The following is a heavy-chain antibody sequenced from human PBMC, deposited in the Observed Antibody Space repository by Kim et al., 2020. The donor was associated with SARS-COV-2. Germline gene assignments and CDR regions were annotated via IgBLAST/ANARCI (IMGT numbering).Heavy chain of an antibody. D-gene: IGHD4-17*01. Sequence: YADSVKGRFTISRDNSKNTLYLQMNSLRAEDTAVYYCARDLLLYGDYVRYWGQGTLVTVSS. V-gene: IGHV3-30*01. J-gene: IGHJ4*02. CDR3: ARDLLLYGDYVRY.